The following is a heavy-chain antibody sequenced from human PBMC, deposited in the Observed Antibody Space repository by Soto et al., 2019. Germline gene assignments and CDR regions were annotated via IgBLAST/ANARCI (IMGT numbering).Heavy chain of an antibody. J-gene: IGHJ4*02. CDR3: AREYRSSSAFGY. CDR2: IYSGGST. CDR1: GFTVSSNY. Sequence: PGGSLRLSCAASGFTVSSNYMSWVRQAPGKGLEWVSVIYSGGSTYYADSVKGRFTVSRDNSKNTLYLQMNSLRAEDTAVYYCAREYRSSSAFGYWGQGTLVTAPQ. D-gene: IGHD6-13*01. V-gene: IGHV3-53*01.